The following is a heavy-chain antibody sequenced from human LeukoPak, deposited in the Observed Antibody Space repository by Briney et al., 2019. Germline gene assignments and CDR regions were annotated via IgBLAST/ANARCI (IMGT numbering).Heavy chain of an antibody. D-gene: IGHD3-22*01. CDR1: GFTFSSYA. J-gene: IGHJ4*02. CDR2: ISGSGST. Sequence: PGGSLRLSCAASGFTFSSYAMNWVRQAPGKGLEWVSSISGSGSTYYADSVKGRFTISRDNSKNTLYLQMNSLRAEDTAVYYCARGITMIVVVPGYWGQGTLVTVSS. CDR3: ARGITMIVVVPGY. V-gene: IGHV3-23*01.